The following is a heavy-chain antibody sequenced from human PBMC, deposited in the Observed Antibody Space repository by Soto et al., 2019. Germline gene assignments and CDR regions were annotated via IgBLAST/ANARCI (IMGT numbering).Heavy chain of an antibody. CDR2: ISSSGRAI. CDR3: ARGGSSGWFFLDY. J-gene: IGHJ4*02. V-gene: IGHV3-48*03. Sequence: PGGSLRLSCATSGFTFSNYEMNWVRQAPGKGLEWVSYISSSGRAIYYADSVKGRFTISRDNAKNSLNLQMNSLRAEDTAVYYCARGGSSGWFFLDYWGQGTLVTSPQ. CDR1: GFTFSNYE. D-gene: IGHD6-19*01.